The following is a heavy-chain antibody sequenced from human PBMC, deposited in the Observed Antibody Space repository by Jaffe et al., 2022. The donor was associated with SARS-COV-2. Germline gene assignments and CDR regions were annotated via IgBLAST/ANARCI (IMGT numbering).Heavy chain of an antibody. CDR3: AKARGSETPAADY. CDR1: KFTFSSYG. V-gene: IGHV3-30*18. Sequence: QVQLVESGGGVVQPGRSLRLSCAASKFTFSSYGIHWVRQAPGKGLEWVAVISSDGNDEYYADSVKGRFTISRDNSKNTLYLQMTSLKTEDSAVYYCAKARGSETPAADYWGQGTLVTVSS. J-gene: IGHJ4*02. CDR2: ISSDGNDE. D-gene: IGHD2-15*01.